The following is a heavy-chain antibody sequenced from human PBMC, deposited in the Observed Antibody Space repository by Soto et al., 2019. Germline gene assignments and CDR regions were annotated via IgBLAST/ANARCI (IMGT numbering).Heavy chain of an antibody. Sequence: EVQLLESGGGLVQPGGSLRLSCAASGFTFSSYAMSWVRQAPGKGLEWVSTISGSGGSTYYADSVKGRFTISRDNSKNTLYLQMNSLRAEDTGVYYCAKGSSGWYERFDYRGQGTLVTVSS. CDR2: ISGSGGST. J-gene: IGHJ4*02. CDR3: AKGSSGWYERFDY. V-gene: IGHV3-23*01. D-gene: IGHD6-19*01. CDR1: GFTFSSYA.